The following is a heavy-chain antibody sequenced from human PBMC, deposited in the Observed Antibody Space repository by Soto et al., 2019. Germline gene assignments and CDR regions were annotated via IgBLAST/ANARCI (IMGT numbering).Heavy chain of an antibody. D-gene: IGHD2-2*01. V-gene: IGHV1-18*01. J-gene: IGHJ4*02. CDR3: AREASVLIPAAQPSRFDS. CDR2: ISPYSGYT. CDR1: SYIFMKYG. Sequence: RPSVKVSFKGFSYIFMKYGINWVRQAPGQGLEWVGWISPYSGYTHSAQKFHGRLTLTTDTAASTAYMELRILRSADTALYYCAREASVLIPAAQPSRFDSWGQGTPVTVSS.